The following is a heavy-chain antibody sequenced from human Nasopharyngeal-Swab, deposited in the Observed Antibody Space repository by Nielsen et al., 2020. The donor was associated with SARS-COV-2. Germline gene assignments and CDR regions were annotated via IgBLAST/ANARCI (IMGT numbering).Heavy chain of an antibody. CDR1: GFTFSSYS. D-gene: IGHD4-17*01. Sequence: GGSLRLSCAASGFTFSSYSMSWLRQAPGKGLEWVSTITGNGDTTYYSDSVKGRFTISRDNAKNSLYLQMDSLRAGDTAVYYCARDAPAHYGAFYWGRGTLVTVSS. J-gene: IGHJ4*02. CDR2: ITGNGDTT. CDR3: ARDAPAHYGAFY. V-gene: IGHV3-23*01.